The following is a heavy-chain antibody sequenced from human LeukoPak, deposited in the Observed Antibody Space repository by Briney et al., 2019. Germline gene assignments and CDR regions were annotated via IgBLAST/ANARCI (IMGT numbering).Heavy chain of an antibody. V-gene: IGHV3-30*18. CDR1: GFTFSSYG. CDR2: ISYDGSNK. D-gene: IGHD3-10*01. Sequence: GGSLRLSCAASGFTFSSYGMHWVRQAPGKGLEWMAVISYDGSNKYYADSVKGRFTISRDNSKNTLYLQMNSLRAEDTAVYYCAKESGWFGDYYYGMDVWGQGSTVTVSS. J-gene: IGHJ6*02. CDR3: AKESGWFGDYYYGMDV.